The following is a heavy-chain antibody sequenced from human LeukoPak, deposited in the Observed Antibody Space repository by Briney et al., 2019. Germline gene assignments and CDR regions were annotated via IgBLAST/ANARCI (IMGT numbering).Heavy chain of an antibody. V-gene: IGHV1-69*13. D-gene: IGHD6-6*01. Sequence: SVKVSCKASGGTFSSYAISWVRQAPGQGLEWMGGIIPIFGTANYAQKFQGRVTITADESTSTAYMELSSLRSEDTAVYYCARETHMLMDSSSLRDRYAFDIWGQGTMVTVSS. CDR1: GGTFSSYA. CDR2: IIPIFGTA. J-gene: IGHJ3*02. CDR3: ARETHMLMDSSSLRDRYAFDI.